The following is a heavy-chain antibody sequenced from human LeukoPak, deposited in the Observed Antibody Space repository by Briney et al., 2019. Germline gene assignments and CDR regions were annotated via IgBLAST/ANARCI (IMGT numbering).Heavy chain of an antibody. V-gene: IGHV3-66*01. Sequence: GGSLRLSRAASEFSVSSNYMTWVRQAPGKGLECVSIIYSGGTTYYADSVRGRFTISRDNSKNTLYLQMDRLRVEDTAVCCCARKSDSLMLRGGDCWGQGTLVTVSS. D-gene: IGHD3-10*01. CDR1: EFSVSSNY. J-gene: IGHJ4*02. CDR3: ARKSDSLMLRGGDC. CDR2: IYSGGTT.